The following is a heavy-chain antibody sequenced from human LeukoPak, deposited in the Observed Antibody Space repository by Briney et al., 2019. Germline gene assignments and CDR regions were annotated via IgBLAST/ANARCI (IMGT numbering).Heavy chain of an antibody. CDR1: GYTFTSYY. CDR2: IYPSGGST. J-gene: IGHJ4*02. CDR3: ARQGAGSANFDY. D-gene: IGHD1-26*01. Sequence: ASVKVSCKASGYTFTSYYMHWVRQDPGQGLEWMGIIYPSGGSTSYAQKFQGRVTMARDTSTSTVYMELSSLRSEDTAVYYCARQGAGSANFDYWGQGTLVTVSS. V-gene: IGHV1-46*01.